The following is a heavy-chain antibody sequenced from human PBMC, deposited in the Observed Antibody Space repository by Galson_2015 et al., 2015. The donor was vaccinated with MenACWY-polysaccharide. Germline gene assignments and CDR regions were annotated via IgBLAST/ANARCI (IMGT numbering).Heavy chain of an antibody. J-gene: IGHJ5*02. D-gene: IGHD3-10*01. CDR1: GASIGSGDDYY. Sequence: TLSLTCTVSGASIGSGDDYYWTWIRQRPGKGLEWIGYIYYSGSTYYNPSLKSRVIISQDTSKNQFSLNLSSVTAADTAVYYCARAPRGLRFGDAWGQGTLVTVSS. CDR3: ARAPRGLRFGDA. V-gene: IGHV4-31*03. CDR2: IYYSGST.